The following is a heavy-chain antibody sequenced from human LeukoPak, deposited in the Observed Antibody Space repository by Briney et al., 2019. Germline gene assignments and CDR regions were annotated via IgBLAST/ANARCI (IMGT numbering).Heavy chain of an antibody. V-gene: IGHV4-61*01. CDR1: GGSVSSVSHY. J-gene: IGHJ5*02. Sequence: PSETLSLTCTVPGGSVSSVSHYWSWIRQPPGKELEWIGYIYYNGNTNYNPSLKSRVTISVDTSKNQFSLKLNSVTAADTAVYYCARRSTYGFFDPWGQGTLVTVSS. CDR3: ARRSTYGFFDP. CDR2: IYYNGNT. D-gene: IGHD3-10*01.